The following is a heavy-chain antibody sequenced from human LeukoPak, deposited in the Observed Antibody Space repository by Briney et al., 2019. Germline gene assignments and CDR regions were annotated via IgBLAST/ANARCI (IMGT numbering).Heavy chain of an antibody. Sequence: AGGSLRLSCAASGFTFSSYSMNWVRQAPGKGLEWVSYISSSSSTIYYADSVKGRFTISRDNAKNSLYLQMNSLRAEDTAVYYCARDRAVTTPTYMDVWGQGTTVTVSS. CDR1: GFTFSSYS. D-gene: IGHD4-17*01. J-gene: IGHJ6*02. CDR3: ARDRAVTTPTYMDV. CDR2: ISSSSSTI. V-gene: IGHV3-48*01.